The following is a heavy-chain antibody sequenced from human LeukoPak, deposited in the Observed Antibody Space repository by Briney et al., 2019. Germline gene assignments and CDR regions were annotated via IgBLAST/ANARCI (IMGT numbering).Heavy chain of an antibody. CDR3: ARATWGYQFDC. CDR1: GFTVSTNY. Sequence: GGSLSLSCAASGFTVSTNYVSWVRQAPGKGLEWVSVIYSSGSTYYADFVKDRFTISRDGSQNVVYLQMNSLRVEDTAMYYCARATWGYQFDCWGQGTLVTVSS. D-gene: IGHD5-12*01. J-gene: IGHJ4*02. V-gene: IGHV3-66*01. CDR2: IYSSGST.